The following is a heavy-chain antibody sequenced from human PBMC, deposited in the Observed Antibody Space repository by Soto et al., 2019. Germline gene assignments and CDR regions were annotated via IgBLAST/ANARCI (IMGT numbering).Heavy chain of an antibody. V-gene: IGHV1-3*01. D-gene: IGHD6-13*01. Sequence: GASVKVSCKASGYTFTSYAMHWVRQAPGQRLEWMGWINAGNGNTKYSQKFQGRVTITRDTSASTAYMELSSLRSEDTAVYFCAREIGYSSTWPAYWGQGTLVTVSS. J-gene: IGHJ4*02. CDR1: GYTFTSYA. CDR2: INAGNGNT. CDR3: AREIGYSSTWPAY.